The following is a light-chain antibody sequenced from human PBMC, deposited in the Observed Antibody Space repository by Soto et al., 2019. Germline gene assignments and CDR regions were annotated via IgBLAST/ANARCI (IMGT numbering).Light chain of an antibody. CDR1: QTVSSY. Sequence: IVLTQSPATLSLSPGERATLSCRARQTVSSYLSWYQHKPGQAPRLLIYGVSNRATGIPAGFSGSGSGPDVTHIISSLEPEESVVYYCPQRYKWLTFGGATKVEI. J-gene: IGKJ4*01. CDR3: PQRYKWLT. V-gene: IGKV3-11*01. CDR2: GVS.